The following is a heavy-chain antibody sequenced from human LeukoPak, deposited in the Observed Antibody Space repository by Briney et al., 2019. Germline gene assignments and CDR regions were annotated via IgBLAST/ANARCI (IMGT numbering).Heavy chain of an antibody. J-gene: IGHJ4*02. CDR2: ICWNSGSI. Sequence: GRSLRLSCAASGFTFDDYAMHWVRPAPGKGVEWVSGICWNSGSIGYADSVKGRFPISRDNAKKSLFLQRNSLRAEDMALYYCARGMATGGRLDYWGQGTLVTVSS. D-gene: IGHD5-24*01. CDR3: ARGMATGGRLDY. V-gene: IGHV3-9*03. CDR1: GFTFDDYA.